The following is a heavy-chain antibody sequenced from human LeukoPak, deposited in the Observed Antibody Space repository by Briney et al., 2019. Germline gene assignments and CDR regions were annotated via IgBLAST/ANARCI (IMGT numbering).Heavy chain of an antibody. CDR3: TTSSYGSGSLPYYYYGMDV. J-gene: IGHJ6*02. CDR2: IRSKAYGGTT. Sequence: GGSLRLSCTASGFTFGDYAMSWFRQAPGKGLEWVGFIRSKAYGGTTEYAASVKGRFTISRDDSKSIAYLQMNSLKTEDTAVYYCTTSSYGSGSLPYYYYGMDVWGQGTTVTVSS. V-gene: IGHV3-49*03. D-gene: IGHD3-10*01. CDR1: GFTFGDYA.